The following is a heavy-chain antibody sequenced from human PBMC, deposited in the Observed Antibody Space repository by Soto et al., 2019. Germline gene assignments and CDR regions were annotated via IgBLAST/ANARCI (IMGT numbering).Heavy chain of an antibody. D-gene: IGHD6-13*01. CDR2: ISSSSSTI. V-gene: IGHV3-48*01. Sequence: GGSLRLSCAASGFTFSSYSMNWVRQAPGKGLEWVSYISSSSSTIYYADSVKGRFTVSRDNAKNSLYLQMNSLRAEDTAVYYCARDGGDSSSWYFAFDIWGQGTMVTVSS. CDR3: ARDGGDSSSWYFAFDI. J-gene: IGHJ3*02. CDR1: GFTFSSYS.